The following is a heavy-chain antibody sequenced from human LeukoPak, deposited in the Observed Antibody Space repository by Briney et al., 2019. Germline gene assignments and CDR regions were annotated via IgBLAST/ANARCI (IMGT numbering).Heavy chain of an antibody. V-gene: IGHV4-30-4*08. CDR3: ARGPWSGGYVFDI. D-gene: IGHD5-12*01. J-gene: IGHJ3*02. CDR1: GGSISSGDYY. CDR2: IYYSGST. Sequence: PSETLSLTCTVSGGSISSGDYYWSWIRQPPGKGLEWIGYIYYSGSTYYNPSLKSRVTVSVDTSKSQFSLKLSSVTAADTAVYYYARGPWSGGYVFDIWGQGTMVTVSS.